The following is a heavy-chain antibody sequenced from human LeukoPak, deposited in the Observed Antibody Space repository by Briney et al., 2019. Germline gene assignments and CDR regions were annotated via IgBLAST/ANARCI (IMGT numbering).Heavy chain of an antibody. CDR2: IRYDGSNK. V-gene: IGHV3-30*02. Sequence: PGGSLRLSCAASGFTFSSYGVHWVRQAPGKGLEWVAFIRYDGSNKYYADSVKGRFTISRDNSKNTLYLQMNSLRAEDTAVYYCAKDRVLGAAAWFFDYWGQGTMVTVSS. CDR1: GFTFSSYG. CDR3: AKDRVLGAAAWFFDY. D-gene: IGHD6-13*01. J-gene: IGHJ4*02.